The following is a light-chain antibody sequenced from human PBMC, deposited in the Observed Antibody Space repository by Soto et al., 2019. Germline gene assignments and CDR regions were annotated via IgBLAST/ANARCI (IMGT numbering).Light chain of an antibody. CDR3: SSYTGSNTLVV. Sequence: QSVLTQPASVSGSPGQSITISCTGTSSDVGAYNYVSWYQQHPGKAPKLMIYDVRNRPSGVSNRFSGSKSGNTASLTISGLRAEDEADYYCSSYTGSNTLVVFGGGTKLTVL. CDR1: SSDVGAYNY. J-gene: IGLJ2*01. CDR2: DVR. V-gene: IGLV2-14*01.